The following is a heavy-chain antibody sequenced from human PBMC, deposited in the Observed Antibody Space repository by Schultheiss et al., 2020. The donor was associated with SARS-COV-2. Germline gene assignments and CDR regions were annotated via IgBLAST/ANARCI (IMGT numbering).Heavy chain of an antibody. Sequence: GESLKISCAASGFTFSSYAMSWVRQAPGKGLEWVSYISSSGSTIYYADSVKGRFTISRDNAKNSLYLQMNSLRAEDTAVYYCAALYYYYYGMDVWGQGTTVTVSS. CDR3: AALYYYYYGMDV. V-gene: IGHV3-48*04. CDR1: GFTFSSYA. J-gene: IGHJ6*02. CDR2: ISSSGSTI.